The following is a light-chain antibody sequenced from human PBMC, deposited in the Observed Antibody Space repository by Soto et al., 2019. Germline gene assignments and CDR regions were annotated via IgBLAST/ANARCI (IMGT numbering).Light chain of an antibody. CDR1: QSVSSIY. V-gene: IGKV3-20*01. CDR3: QQYGSSPPYT. Sequence: IVLKQSPGTLSLSPWERATLSCRASQSVSSIYLAWYQQKPGQAPRLLMYGASSRATGIPDRFSGSGSGTDFTLIISRLEPADFAVYYCQQYGSSPPYTFGQGTKLEI. CDR2: GAS. J-gene: IGKJ2*01.